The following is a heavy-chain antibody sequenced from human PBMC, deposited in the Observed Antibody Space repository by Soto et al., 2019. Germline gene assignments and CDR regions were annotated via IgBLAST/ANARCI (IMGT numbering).Heavy chain of an antibody. Sequence: QVQLVESGGGVVQPGRSLRLSCAASGFTFSSYNIHWVRQAPGKGLDWVAVIWYDGSNKYYADSVKGRFTISRENSKNTMYLQMNSLRAEDTAVYYCARDSPGGPMGYYYGMDVWGQGTTVTVSS. D-gene: IGHD3-10*01. V-gene: IGHV3-33*01. CDR1: GFTFSSYN. J-gene: IGHJ6*02. CDR2: IWYDGSNK. CDR3: ARDSPGGPMGYYYGMDV.